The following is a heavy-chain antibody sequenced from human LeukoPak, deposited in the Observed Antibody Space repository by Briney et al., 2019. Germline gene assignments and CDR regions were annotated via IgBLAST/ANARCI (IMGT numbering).Heavy chain of an antibody. CDR2: ISSGSSTT. Sequence: GGSLRLSCVASRFTFSNYAMNWVRQAPGRGLEWVSYISSGSSTTYYADSVKGRFTISRDNAKNSLYLQVNSLRDEDTAVYYCARGRGLTLSYHYFDYWGQGTLVTVSS. J-gene: IGHJ4*02. CDR3: ARGRGLTLSYHYFDY. D-gene: IGHD3-10*01. V-gene: IGHV3-48*02. CDR1: RFTFSNYA.